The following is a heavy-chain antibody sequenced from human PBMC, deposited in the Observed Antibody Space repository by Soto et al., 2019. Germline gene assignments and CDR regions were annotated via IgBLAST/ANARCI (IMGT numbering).Heavy chain of an antibody. CDR3: ARDLGIGSGAFDI. CDR1: GDSISDYY. V-gene: IGHV4-59*01. J-gene: IGHJ3*02. Sequence: QVQLQESGPGLVKPSETLSLTCKVSGDSISDYYWGWIRQSPGHGLEWIGSIYISGSTDNNPSLQSRATISIDPSNNQFSLTLKSVTAADTAVYYCARDLGIGSGAFDIWGPGTVVTVSS. CDR2: IYISGST. D-gene: IGHD2-2*03.